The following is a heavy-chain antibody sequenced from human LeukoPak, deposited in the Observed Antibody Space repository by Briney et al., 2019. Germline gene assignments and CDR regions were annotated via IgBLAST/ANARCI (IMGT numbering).Heavy chain of an antibody. J-gene: IGHJ6*02. Sequence: ASVKVSCKASGYTFTGYYMHWVRQAPGQGLEWMGWINPNSDGTNYAQKFQGRVTMTRDTSISTAYMELSRLRSDDTAVYYCARVLNGLRYFDWLLYGGMDVWGQGTTVTVSS. V-gene: IGHV1-2*02. CDR2: INPNSDGT. D-gene: IGHD3-9*01. CDR3: ARVLNGLRYFDWLLYGGMDV. CDR1: GYTFTGYY.